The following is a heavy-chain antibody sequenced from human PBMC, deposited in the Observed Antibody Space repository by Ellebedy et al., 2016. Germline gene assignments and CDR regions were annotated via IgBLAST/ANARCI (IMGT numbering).Heavy chain of an antibody. Sequence: GGSLRLSCAATGFTLRSNAMHWVRQAPGKGLEWVAVISYDGSNKYYADSVKGRFTISRDNSKNTLYLQMNSLRAEDTAVYYCAREHYYDSSGYDYWGQGTLVTVSS. CDR2: ISYDGSNK. CDR3: AREHYYDSSGYDY. D-gene: IGHD3-22*01. J-gene: IGHJ4*02. V-gene: IGHV3-30-3*01. CDR1: GFTLRSNA.